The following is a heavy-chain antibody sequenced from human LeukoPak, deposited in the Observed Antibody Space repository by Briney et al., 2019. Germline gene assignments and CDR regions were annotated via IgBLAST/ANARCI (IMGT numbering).Heavy chain of an antibody. CDR1: GGSISSYY. D-gene: IGHD6-19*01. CDR2: IHYSGRT. V-gene: IGHV4-59*01. CDR3: ARDGVAGGFDY. Sequence: PSETLSLTCTVSGGSISSYYWNWIRQAPGRGLEWIGYIHYSGRTNHNSSLKSRVTISVDTSKNQYSLKLSSVTAADTAVYYCARDGVAGGFDYWGQGTLVTVSS. J-gene: IGHJ4*02.